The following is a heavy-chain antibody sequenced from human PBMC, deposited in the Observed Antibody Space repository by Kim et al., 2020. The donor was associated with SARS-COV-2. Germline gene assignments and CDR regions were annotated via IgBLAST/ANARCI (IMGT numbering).Heavy chain of an antibody. D-gene: IGHD3-3*01. CDR2: IYYSGST. V-gene: IGHV4-59*01. J-gene: IGHJ6*02. CDR3: ARGGFSPYYDFWSGYYRSYYYYGMDV. CDR1: GGSISSYY. Sequence: SETLSLTCTVSGGSISSYYWSWIRQPPGKGLEWIGYIYYSGSTNYNPSLKSRVTISVDTSKNQFSLKLSSVTAADTAVYYCARGGFSPYYDFWSGYYRSYYYYGMDVWGQGTTITVSS.